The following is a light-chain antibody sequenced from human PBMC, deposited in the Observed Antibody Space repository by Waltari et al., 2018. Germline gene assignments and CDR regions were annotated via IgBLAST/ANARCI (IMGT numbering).Light chain of an antibody. CDR3: QQYDGSVLT. V-gene: IGKV3-20*01. CDR1: QTINNNF. Sequence: IVLTQSPDTLSLSPGQRANLSCRASQTINNNFLVWYQQKPGQAPRLIIHGASSRATGFPDRFSGSGSGTDFTLTINSLKPEDSAVYYCQQYDGSVLTFGGGTKVEI. CDR2: GAS. J-gene: IGKJ4*01.